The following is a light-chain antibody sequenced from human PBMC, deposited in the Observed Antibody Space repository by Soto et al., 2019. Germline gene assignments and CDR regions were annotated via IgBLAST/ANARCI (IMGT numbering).Light chain of an antibody. CDR3: QQRSNWPIT. J-gene: IGKJ5*01. Sequence: EIVLTQSPGTLSLSPGERATLSCRTSQNINKYLAWYQQKPGQAPRLLIYDASNRATGIPARFSGSGSGTDFTLTISSLEPEDLAVYYCQQRSNWPITFGQGTRLEIK. CDR2: DAS. V-gene: IGKV3-11*01. CDR1: QNINKY.